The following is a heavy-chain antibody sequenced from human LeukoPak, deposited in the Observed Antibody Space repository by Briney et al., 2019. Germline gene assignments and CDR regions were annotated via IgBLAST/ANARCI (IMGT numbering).Heavy chain of an antibody. J-gene: IGHJ3*01. CDR3: AKSTAAAPGFGFDV. CDR1: GFTFSSYS. V-gene: IGHV3-23*01. CDR2: LSPDGGTI. Sequence: GGSLRLSCAASGFTFSSYSMNWVRQAPGKGLVWVSRLSPDGGTIDYSDSVRGRFTISRDNSKNTLYLQMNSLRAEDTAVYYCAKSTAAAPGFGFDVWGQGTMVTVSS. D-gene: IGHD2-2*01.